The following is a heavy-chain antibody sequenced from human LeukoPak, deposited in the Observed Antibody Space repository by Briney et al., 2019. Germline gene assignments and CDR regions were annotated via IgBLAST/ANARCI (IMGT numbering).Heavy chain of an antibody. Sequence: PGGSLRLSCAASGFTFSSYWMHWVRQAPGKGLVWVSGINSDGSSINYADSVKGRLTISRDNAKNTLYLQMNSLSAEDTAVYYCARGVESDYWGQGTLVTVSS. D-gene: IGHD3-3*01. V-gene: IGHV3-74*01. CDR3: ARGVESDY. CDR1: GFTFSSYW. CDR2: INSDGSSI. J-gene: IGHJ4*02.